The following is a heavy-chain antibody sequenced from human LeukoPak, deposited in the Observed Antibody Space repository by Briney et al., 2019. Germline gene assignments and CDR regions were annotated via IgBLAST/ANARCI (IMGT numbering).Heavy chain of an antibody. CDR1: GFTFNAFG. CDR2: IGTTSGAI. CDR3: ARGGGLDV. Sequence: GGSLRLSCAASGFTFNAFGMNWVRQAPGKGLEWVSYIGTTSGAIYYADSVKGRFTISRDSAKNSLYLQMSNLRAEDTAVYFCARGGGLDVWGQGATVTVSS. J-gene: IGHJ6*02. V-gene: IGHV3-48*01. D-gene: IGHD3-16*01.